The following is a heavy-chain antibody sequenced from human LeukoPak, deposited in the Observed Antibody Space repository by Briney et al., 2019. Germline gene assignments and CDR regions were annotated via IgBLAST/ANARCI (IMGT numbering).Heavy chain of an antibody. Sequence: PSQTLSLTGTVSGGSISSGGYYWRWIRQHPGGGLQWIGYMYYSGSTYYNPSLKSRVTISVDTPKNQFSLKLSSVTAADTAVYYCARRIAAAGTRWFDPWGQGALVTVSS. CDR3: ARRIAAAGTRWFDP. CDR2: MYYSGST. D-gene: IGHD6-13*01. CDR1: GGSISSGGYY. V-gene: IGHV4-31*03. J-gene: IGHJ5*02.